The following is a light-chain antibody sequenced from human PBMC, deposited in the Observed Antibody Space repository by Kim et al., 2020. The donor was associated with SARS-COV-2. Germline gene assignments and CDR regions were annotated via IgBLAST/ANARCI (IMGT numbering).Light chain of an antibody. CDR1: QSVSSNS. J-gene: IGKJ2*01. CDR2: GAS. Sequence: ENVLTQSPGTLSLSPGERATLSCRASQSVSSNSLGWYQQRRGQAPRLLIYGASSRATGIPDRFSGSGSGRDFSLTISRLEPEDFAVYYCQQYDRSPYTFGQGTKLEI. V-gene: IGKV3-20*01. CDR3: QQYDRSPYT.